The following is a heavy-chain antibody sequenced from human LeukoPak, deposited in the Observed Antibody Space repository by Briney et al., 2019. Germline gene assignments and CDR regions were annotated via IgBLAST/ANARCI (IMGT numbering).Heavy chain of an antibody. Sequence: ASVKVSCKASGYTFTGYYMHWVRQAPGQGLEWMGVINPGGGSTNYAQKFQGRVNMTRDMYTSTVYMELSSLRSEDTAVYFCARGLSSTSSFYYNYYYMDVWGKGTTVTVSS. V-gene: IGHV1-46*01. CDR1: GYTFTGYY. D-gene: IGHD2-2*01. CDR2: INPGGGST. J-gene: IGHJ6*03. CDR3: ARGLSSTSSFYYNYYYMDV.